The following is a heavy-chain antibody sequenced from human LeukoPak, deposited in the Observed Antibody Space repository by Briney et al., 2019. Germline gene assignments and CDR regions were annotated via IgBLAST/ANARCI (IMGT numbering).Heavy chain of an antibody. CDR2: ISGSGGST. J-gene: IGHJ3*02. D-gene: IGHD5-24*01. Sequence: PGGSLRLSCAASGFTFSSYAMSWVRQAPGKGLEWVSAISGSGGSTYYADSVKGRFTISRDNSKNTLYLQMNNLRAEDTAVYYCARAEIKGDAFDIWGQGTMVTVSS. V-gene: IGHV3-23*01. CDR1: GFTFSSYA. CDR3: ARAEIKGDAFDI.